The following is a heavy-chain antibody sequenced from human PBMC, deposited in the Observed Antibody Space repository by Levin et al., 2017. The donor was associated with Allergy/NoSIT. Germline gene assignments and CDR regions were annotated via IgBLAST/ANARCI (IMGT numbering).Heavy chain of an antibody. CDR2: ISYDGSNK. Sequence: LSLPCAASGFTFRSYAMHWVRQAPGKGLEWVAVISYDGSNKYYADSVKGRFTISRDNSKNTLYLQMNSLRAEDTAVYYCARDSYDSSGYYLNWGQGTLVTVSS. D-gene: IGHD3-22*01. J-gene: IGHJ4*02. CDR1: GFTFRSYA. V-gene: IGHV3-30*04. CDR3: ARDSYDSSGYYLN.